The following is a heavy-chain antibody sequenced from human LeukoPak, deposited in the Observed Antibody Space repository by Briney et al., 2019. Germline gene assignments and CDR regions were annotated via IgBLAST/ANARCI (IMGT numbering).Heavy chain of an antibody. Sequence: GGSLRLSCAASGSTFSSYAMHWVRQAPGKGLEWVAVISYDGSNKYYADSVKGRFTISRDNSKNTLYLQMNSLRAEDTAVYYCARDFGVRGVIIYGGDWFDPWGQGTLVTVSS. CDR3: ARDFGVRGVIIYGGDWFDP. CDR2: ISYDGSNK. CDR1: GSTFSSYA. D-gene: IGHD3-10*01. V-gene: IGHV3-30*04. J-gene: IGHJ5*02.